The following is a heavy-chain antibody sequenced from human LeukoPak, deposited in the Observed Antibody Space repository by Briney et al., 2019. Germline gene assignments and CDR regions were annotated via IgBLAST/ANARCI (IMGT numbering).Heavy chain of an antibody. D-gene: IGHD6-19*01. CDR2: ISYDGSNK. Sequence: GRSLRLSCAASGFTFSSYAMHWVRQAPGKGLEWVAVISYDGSNKYYADSVKGRFTIPRDNSKNTLYLQMNSLRAEDTAVYYCARDPKGEIAVAGTLDYWGQGTLVTVSS. CDR1: GFTFSSYA. J-gene: IGHJ4*02. V-gene: IGHV3-30-3*01. CDR3: ARDPKGEIAVAGTLDY.